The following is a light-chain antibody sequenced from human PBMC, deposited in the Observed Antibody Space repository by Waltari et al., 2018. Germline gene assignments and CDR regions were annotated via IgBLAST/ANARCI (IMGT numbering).Light chain of an antibody. Sequence: QSALTQPASVSGSPGQSIPISCPATSSDVGLYHLVSWYQQHPGKAPKLVIYEVTKRPSGVSTRFSGSKSGNTASLTISGLQAEDEADYCCCSYAGSSTWVFGGGTKLTVL. J-gene: IGLJ3*02. V-gene: IGLV2-23*02. CDR2: EVT. CDR1: SSDVGLYHL. CDR3: CSYAGSSTWV.